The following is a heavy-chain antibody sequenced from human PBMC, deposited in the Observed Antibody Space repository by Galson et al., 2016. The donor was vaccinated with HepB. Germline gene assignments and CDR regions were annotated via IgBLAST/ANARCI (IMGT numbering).Heavy chain of an antibody. D-gene: IGHD3-10*01. CDR3: ARAAGTFPRSFQH. CDR2: VYHTGGL. CDR1: GDSIISPGW. Sequence: SETLSLTCAVSGDSIISPGWWNWVRQTPGKGLEWIGEVYHTGGLNYNPSLKSRITISVDKSKNQFSLKMTSVTIADTAVYYCARAAGTFPRSFQHWGQGTLVSVSS. V-gene: IGHV4/OR15-8*01. J-gene: IGHJ1*01.